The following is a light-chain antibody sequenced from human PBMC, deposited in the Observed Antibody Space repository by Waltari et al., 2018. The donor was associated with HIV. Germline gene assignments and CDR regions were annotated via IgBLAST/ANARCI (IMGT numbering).Light chain of an antibody. CDR2: GAS. CDR3: QQYGNSPIT. V-gene: IGKV3-20*01. Sequence: EIVLTQSPGTLSLSPGERATLSCRASQSISSYSLAWYQQKPGQAPRLLIYGASTRATGIPDRFSGSGSGTDFTLTITRLEPEDFAVYYSQQYGNSPITFGQGTRLELK. J-gene: IGKJ5*01. CDR1: QSISSYS.